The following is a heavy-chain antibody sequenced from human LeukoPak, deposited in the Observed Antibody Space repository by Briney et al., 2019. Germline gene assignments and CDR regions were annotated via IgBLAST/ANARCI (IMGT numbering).Heavy chain of an antibody. D-gene: IGHD3-3*01. V-gene: IGHV4-59*01. CDR3: ARAATSDFWSGAGKVTFDY. CDR2: IYDSGST. CDR1: GGSISSFY. Sequence: SETLSLTCTVSGGSISSFYWSWIRQPPGKGLEWIGYIYDSGSTDYNPSLKSRVTMSLDTSKNQFSLKLSSVTAADTAVYYCARAATSDFWSGAGKVTFDYWGQGTLVTVSS. J-gene: IGHJ4*02.